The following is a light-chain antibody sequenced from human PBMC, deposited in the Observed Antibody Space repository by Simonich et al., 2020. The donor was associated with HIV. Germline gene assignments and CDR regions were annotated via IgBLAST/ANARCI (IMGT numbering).Light chain of an antibody. J-gene: IGKJ2*01. CDR1: QSVLYSSNSKNY. V-gene: IGKV4-1*01. CDR3: QQYYTTPYT. Sequence: DIVMTKSPDSLAVSLGERATINCKSSQSVLYSSNSKNYLAWYQQKPGQPPKLLIYWASTRESGVPDRFSGSGSGTDFTLTISSLQAEDVAVYYCQQYYTTPYTFGQGTTLEIK. CDR2: WAS.